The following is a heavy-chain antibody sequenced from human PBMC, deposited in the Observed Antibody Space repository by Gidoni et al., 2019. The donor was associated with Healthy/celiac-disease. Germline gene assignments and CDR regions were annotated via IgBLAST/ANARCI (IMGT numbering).Heavy chain of an antibody. CDR1: GFSLSTSGMC. CDR3: ARTYYYGSGSYYYFDY. D-gene: IGHD3-10*01. Sequence: QVTLRESGPALVKPTQTLTLTCTFSGFSLSTSGMCVSWIRQPPGKALEWLARIDWDDDKYYSTSLKTRLTISKDTSKNQVVLTMTNMDPVDTATYYCARTYYYGSGSYYYFDYWGQGTLVTVSS. V-gene: IGHV2-70*15. CDR2: IDWDDDK. J-gene: IGHJ4*02.